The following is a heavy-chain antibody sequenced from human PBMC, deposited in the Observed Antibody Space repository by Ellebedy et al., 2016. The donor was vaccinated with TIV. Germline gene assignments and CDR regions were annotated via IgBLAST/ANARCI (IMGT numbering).Heavy chain of an antibody. CDR2: MYYSGSS. Sequence: MPSETLSLTCTVSGSSIRNYYCTWIRQPPGKGLEWIGHMYYSGSSNYNPSLKSRVTMSIDTSKNQFSLKMSSVTAADTAVYYCAASESADSDYWGPGTLVTVSS. D-gene: IGHD2-2*01. V-gene: IGHV4-59*01. CDR1: GSSIRNYY. CDR3: AASESADSDY. J-gene: IGHJ4*02.